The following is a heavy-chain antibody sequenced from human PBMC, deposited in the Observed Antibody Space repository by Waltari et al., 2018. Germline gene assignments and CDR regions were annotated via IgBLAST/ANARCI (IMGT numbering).Heavy chain of an antibody. CDR2: TYTSGST. CDR1: GGSISNSY. Sequence: QVQLQESGPGLVKPSETLSLTCTVSGGSISNSYWSWIRQPAGKGLEWIGRTYTSGSTAYNPSLKSRVTMSLDTSKNQFSLKMTSVTAADTAVYYCAREEIEKWGTWFDPWGQGILVTVSS. D-gene: IGHD3-16*01. CDR3: AREEIEKWGTWFDP. V-gene: IGHV4-4*07. J-gene: IGHJ5*02.